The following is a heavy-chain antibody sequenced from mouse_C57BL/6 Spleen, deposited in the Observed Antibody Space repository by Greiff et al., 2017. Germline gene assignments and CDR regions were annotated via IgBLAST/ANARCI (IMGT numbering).Heavy chain of an antibody. J-gene: IGHJ2*01. CDR1: GFTFSDYG. D-gene: IGHD4-1*01. V-gene: IGHV5-15*01. Sequence: EVQRVESGGGLVQPGGSLKLSCAASGFTFSDYGMAWVRQAPRKGPEWVAFISNLAYSIYYADTVTGRFTISRENAKNTLYLEMSSLRSEDTAMYYCARQTGTRYFDYWGKGTTLTVSS. CDR2: ISNLAYSI. CDR3: ARQTGTRYFDY.